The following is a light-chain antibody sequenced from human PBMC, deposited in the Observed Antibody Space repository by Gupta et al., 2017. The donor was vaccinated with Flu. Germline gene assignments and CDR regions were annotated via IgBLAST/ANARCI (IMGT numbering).Light chain of an antibody. Sequence: SYELPSPPSVSVSPGQTARITCSGDVLSNEYVYWYQQKPGQATRLVIYRDSERPSGIPARFSGSRSGTTITLTISGVQAEDEAYYYCQSSDSSASYVLGSGTKVTVL. J-gene: IGLJ1*01. CDR3: QSSDSSASYV. CDR1: VLSNEY. V-gene: IGLV3-25*02. CDR2: RDS.